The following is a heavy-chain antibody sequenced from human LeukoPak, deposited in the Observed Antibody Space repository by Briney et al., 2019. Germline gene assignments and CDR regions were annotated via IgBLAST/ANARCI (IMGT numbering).Heavy chain of an antibody. CDR3: GRVGDYFDNNGYSLDAVDA. D-gene: IGHD3-22*01. V-gene: IGHV3-72*01. Sequence: PGGSLRLSCGASGFSFRDHYMDWVRQPPGKGLEWVGRIRTKPKSYTTDYAASVKGRFTISRDDSKNLLHLQMNSLKTEDTAVYYCGRVGDYFDNNGYSLDAVDAWGRGTMVTVSS. CDR2: IRTKPKSYTT. J-gene: IGHJ3*01. CDR1: GFSFRDHY.